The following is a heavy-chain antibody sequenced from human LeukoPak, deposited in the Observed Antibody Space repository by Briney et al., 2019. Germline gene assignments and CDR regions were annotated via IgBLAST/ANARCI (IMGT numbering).Heavy chain of an antibody. Sequence: GASVKVSCKASGYSFTGYYIHWVRQAPGQGLEWMGWTNPNSGATNYAQDFQGWVTMTRDTSISTAYMELSRLRSDDTAVYYCARDRVTTNTPFFDSWGQGTLVTVSS. D-gene: IGHD4-17*01. V-gene: IGHV1-2*04. CDR3: ARDRVTTNTPFFDS. J-gene: IGHJ4*02. CDR2: TNPNSGAT. CDR1: GYSFTGYY.